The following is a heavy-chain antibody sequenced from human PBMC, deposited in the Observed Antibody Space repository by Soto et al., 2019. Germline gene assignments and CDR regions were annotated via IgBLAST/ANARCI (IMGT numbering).Heavy chain of an antibody. CDR2: IQSKADGGTA. CDR1: GFTFSDAW. J-gene: IGHJ4*02. Sequence: EVQLVESGGGLVKPGGSLRLSCAASGFTFSDAWMSWVRQAPGKGLEWVGRIQSKADGGTADLAAPVKGRFTLSRDDSKNTLYLEMNSLKTEDTAVYYCTTDWTAVTTGYFDCWGQGTLVTVSS. D-gene: IGHD4-17*01. CDR3: TTDWTAVTTGYFDC. V-gene: IGHV3-15*01.